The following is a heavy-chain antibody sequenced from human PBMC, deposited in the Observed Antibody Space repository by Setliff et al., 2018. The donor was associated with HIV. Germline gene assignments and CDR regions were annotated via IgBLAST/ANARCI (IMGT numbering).Heavy chain of an antibody. Sequence: SETLSLTCTVSGGSISSYYWSWIRQPPGKGLEWIGYIYYSGSTNYNPSLKSRVTISVDTSKNQFSLKLSSVTAADTAVYYCARDRREGKPDAFDIWGQGAMVTVSS. CDR3: ARDRREGKPDAFDI. CDR2: IYYSGST. J-gene: IGHJ3*02. D-gene: IGHD1-26*01. V-gene: IGHV4-59*01. CDR1: GGSISSYY.